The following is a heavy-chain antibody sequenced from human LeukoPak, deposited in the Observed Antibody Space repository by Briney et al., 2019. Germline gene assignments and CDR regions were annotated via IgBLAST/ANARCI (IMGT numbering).Heavy chain of an antibody. V-gene: IGHV4-59*01. Sequence: SETLSPTCTVSGGSISSYYWSWIRQPPGKGLEWIGYIYYSGSTNYNPSLKSRVTISVDTSKNQFSLKLSSVTAADTAVYYCARAKYQYGELDYWGQGTLVTVSS. CDR3: ARAKYQYGELDY. CDR1: GGSISSYY. D-gene: IGHD4-17*01. CDR2: IYYSGST. J-gene: IGHJ4*02.